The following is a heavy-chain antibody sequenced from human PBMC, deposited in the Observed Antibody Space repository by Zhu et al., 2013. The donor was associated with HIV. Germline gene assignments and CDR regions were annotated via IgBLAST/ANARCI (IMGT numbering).Heavy chain of an antibody. J-gene: IGHJ4*02. CDR3: ARVPRRRQLPDY. Sequence: QVQLQQWGAGLLKPSETLSLTCAVYGGSFSGYYWSWIRQPPGKGLEWIGEINHSGSTNYNPSLKSRVTISVDTSKNQFSLKLSSVTAADTAVYYCARVPRRRQLPDYWAREPWSPSPQ. CDR2: INHSGST. D-gene: IGHD1-26*01. CDR1: GGSFSGYY. V-gene: IGHV4-34*01.